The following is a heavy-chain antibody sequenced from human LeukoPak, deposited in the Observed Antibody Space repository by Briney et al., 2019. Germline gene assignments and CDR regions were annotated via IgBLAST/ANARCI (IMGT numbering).Heavy chain of an antibody. Sequence: SETLSLTCAVYGGSFSGYYWSWIRQPPGKGLEWIGEINHSGSTNYNPSLKSRVTISVDTSKNQFSLKLSSVTAADTAVYYCARGSSLVVVTATRYWYLDLWGRGTLVTVSS. CDR2: INHSGST. CDR3: ARGSSLVVVTATRYWYLDL. D-gene: IGHD2-21*02. CDR1: GGSFSGYY. J-gene: IGHJ2*01. V-gene: IGHV4-34*01.